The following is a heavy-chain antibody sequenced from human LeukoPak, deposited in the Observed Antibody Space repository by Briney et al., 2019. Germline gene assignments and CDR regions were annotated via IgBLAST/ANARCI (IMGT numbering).Heavy chain of an antibody. CDR1: GGTFSSYA. CDR3: ARDSGDDSSGYYYDY. Sequence: SVKVSCQASGGTFSSYAISWVRQAPGQGLEWMGRIIPILGIANYAQKFQGRVTITADKSPSTAYMELSSLRSEDTAVYYCARDSGDDSSGYYYDYWGQGTLVTVSS. V-gene: IGHV1-69*04. CDR2: IIPILGIA. J-gene: IGHJ4*02. D-gene: IGHD3-22*01.